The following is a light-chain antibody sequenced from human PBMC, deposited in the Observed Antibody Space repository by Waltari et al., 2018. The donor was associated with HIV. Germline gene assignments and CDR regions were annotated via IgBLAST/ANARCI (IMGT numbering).Light chain of an antibody. CDR2: GAS. Sequence: AIQMTQSPPSLSASVGDRVTITCRASQDIGNDLDWYQQKPGKAPKLLIYGASTLQSGVPSRVSGSGSGTDFTLTISRLQPEDFATYFCLQDYNYPWTFGQGTKVEIK. CDR1: QDIGND. J-gene: IGKJ1*01. CDR3: LQDYNYPWT. V-gene: IGKV1-6*01.